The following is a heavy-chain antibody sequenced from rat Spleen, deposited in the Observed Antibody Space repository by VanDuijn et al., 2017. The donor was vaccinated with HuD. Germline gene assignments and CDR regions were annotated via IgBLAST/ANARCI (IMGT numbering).Heavy chain of an antibody. D-gene: IGHD1-11*01. J-gene: IGHJ2*01. CDR1: GFTFSDYY. Sequence: EVQLVESGGGLVQPGRSLKLSCAASGFTFSDYYMAWVRQAPKKGLEWVASISYEGNTAFYGDSMKGRFTISRDNAKSTLYLQISSLRSEDTATYYCARQEDYGGYSRDYFDYWGQGVMVTVSS. V-gene: IGHV5-22*01. CDR2: ISYEGNTA. CDR3: ARQEDYGGYSRDYFDY.